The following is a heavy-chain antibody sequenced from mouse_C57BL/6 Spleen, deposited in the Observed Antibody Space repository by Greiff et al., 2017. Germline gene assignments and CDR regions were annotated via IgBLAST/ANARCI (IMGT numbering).Heavy chain of an antibody. V-gene: IGHV1-63*01. Sequence: VQLVESGAELVRPGTSVKMSCKASGYTFTNYWIGWAKQRPGHGLEWIGDIYPGGGYTNYNEKFKGKATLTADKSSSTAYMQFSSLTSEDSAIYYCARSSSRYFDVWGTGTTVTVSS. CDR1: GYTFTNYW. J-gene: IGHJ1*03. CDR2: IYPGGGYT. CDR3: ARSSSRYFDV. D-gene: IGHD6-1*01.